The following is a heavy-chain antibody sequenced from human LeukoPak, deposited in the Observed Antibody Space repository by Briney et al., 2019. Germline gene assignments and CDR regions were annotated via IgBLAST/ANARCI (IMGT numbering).Heavy chain of an antibody. V-gene: IGHV4-4*07. D-gene: IGHD1-26*01. CDR1: GGSISSYY. CDR3: ARENSGSYREFDY. Sequence: SETLSLTCTVSGGSISSYYWSWIRQPAGKGLEWIGRIYTSGSTNYNASFKSRVSMSVDTSENQFSLKLSSVTAADTAVFYCARENSGSYREFDYWGQGTLVTVSS. J-gene: IGHJ4*02. CDR2: IYTSGST.